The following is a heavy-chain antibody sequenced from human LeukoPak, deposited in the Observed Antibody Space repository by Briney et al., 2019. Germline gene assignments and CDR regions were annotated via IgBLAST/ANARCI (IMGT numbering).Heavy chain of an antibody. J-gene: IGHJ4*02. V-gene: IGHV3-48*03. Sequence: GGSLRLSCAASGFIFSSYEMNWVRQARGEGLEGVSYISGSGGTIYYADSVKGRFTISRDNAKNSLYLQMNSLRAEDTAIYYCARDNDYPNYFDYWGQGTLVTVSS. CDR3: ARDNDYPNYFDY. CDR1: GFIFSSYE. CDR2: ISGSGGTI. D-gene: IGHD3-16*01.